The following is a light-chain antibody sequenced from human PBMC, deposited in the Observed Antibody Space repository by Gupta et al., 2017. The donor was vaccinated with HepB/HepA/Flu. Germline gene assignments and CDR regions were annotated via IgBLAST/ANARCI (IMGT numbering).Light chain of an antibody. V-gene: IGLV2-23*02. J-gene: IGLJ2*01. Sequence: QSALPQPASVSGSPRRSITISCTGTSSDVGSYNLVSWYQQHPGKAPKLMIYEVSKRPSGVSNRFSGSKSGNTASLTISGLQAEDEADYYCCSYAGSSTPVFGGGTKLTVL. CDR1: SSDVGSYNL. CDR3: CSYAGSSTPV. CDR2: EVS.